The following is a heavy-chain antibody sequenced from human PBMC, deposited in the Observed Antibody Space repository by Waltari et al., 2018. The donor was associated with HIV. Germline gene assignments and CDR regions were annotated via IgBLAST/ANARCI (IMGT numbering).Heavy chain of an antibody. CDR3: ARGFRPHYDILTGYYVGLG. V-gene: IGHV1-8*01. D-gene: IGHD3-9*01. CDR2: VNPHGVYT. Sequence: QVQLVQSGAEVKKHGASVKVSCKASGYTFTSYDIYWVRQATGQGLEWMGWVNPHGVYTGYAQKIECRVTRTRNTSIVTACMALSSLRSEDTAVYYCARGFRPHYDILTGYYVGLGWGQGTLVTVSS. J-gene: IGHJ4*02. CDR1: GYTFTSYD.